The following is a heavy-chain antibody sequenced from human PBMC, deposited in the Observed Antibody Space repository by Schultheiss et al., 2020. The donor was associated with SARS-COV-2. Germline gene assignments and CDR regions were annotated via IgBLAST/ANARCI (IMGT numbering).Heavy chain of an antibody. CDR3: ARDASPPLIVVVPAASYYMDV. CDR1: GGTFSSYA. D-gene: IGHD2-2*01. J-gene: IGHJ6*03. Sequence: ASVKVSCKASGGTFSSYAISWVRQAPGQGLEWMGGISAYNGNTNYAQKLQGRVTMTTDTSTSTAYMELRSLRSDDTAVYYCARDASPPLIVVVPAASYYMDVWGKGTTVTVSS. CDR2: ISAYNGNT. V-gene: IGHV1-18*01.